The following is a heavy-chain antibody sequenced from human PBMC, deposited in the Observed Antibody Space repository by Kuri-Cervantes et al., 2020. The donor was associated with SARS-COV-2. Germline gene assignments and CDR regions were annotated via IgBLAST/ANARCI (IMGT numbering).Heavy chain of an antibody. J-gene: IGHJ4*02. V-gene: IGHV4-59*01. CDR3: ARGGLRYFESQYCFDY. CDR2: IDYSGST. Sequence: GSLPPSCTPSGGSISTYYWSWIRQPPGKGLEWIAYIDYSGSTNYNPSLKSRVTISVDTSKNQFSLKLSSVTAADTAVYYCARGGLRYFESQYCFDYWGQGTLVTVSS. D-gene: IGHD3-9*01. CDR1: GGSISTYY.